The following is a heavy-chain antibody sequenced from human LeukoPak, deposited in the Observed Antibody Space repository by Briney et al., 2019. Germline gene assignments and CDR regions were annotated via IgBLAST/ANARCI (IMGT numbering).Heavy chain of an antibody. J-gene: IGHJ4*02. Sequence: PSETLSLPCTVSGGSISSYYWSWIRQPPGKGLEWIGYIYYSGSTNYNPSLKSRVTISVDTSKHQFSLKLSSVTAADTAVYYCARETYGRYFDYWGQGTLVTVSS. D-gene: IGHD4-17*01. CDR2: IYYSGST. V-gene: IGHV4-59*01. CDR3: ARETYGRYFDY. CDR1: GGSISSYY.